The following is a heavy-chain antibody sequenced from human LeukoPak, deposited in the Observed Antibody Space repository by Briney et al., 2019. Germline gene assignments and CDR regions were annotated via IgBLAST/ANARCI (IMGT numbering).Heavy chain of an antibody. V-gene: IGHV3-11*04. J-gene: IGHJ4*02. CDR2: ISSSGSTI. D-gene: IGHD3-3*01. CDR3: ARDPPTTYDFWSGYSRFDY. CDR1: GFTFSDYY. Sequence: GGSLRLSRAASGFTFSDYYMSWIRQAPGKGLEWVSYISSSGSTIYYADSVKGRFTISRDNAKNSLYLQMNSLRAEDTAVYYCARDPPTTYDFWSGYSRFDYWGQGTLVTVSS.